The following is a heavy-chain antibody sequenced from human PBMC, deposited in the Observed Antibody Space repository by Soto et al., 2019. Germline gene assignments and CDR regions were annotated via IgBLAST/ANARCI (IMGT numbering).Heavy chain of an antibody. V-gene: IGHV6-1*01. CDR2: TYYRSKWFD. CDR3: ARGVAGRGYYFDY. D-gene: IGHD6-19*01. J-gene: IGHJ4*02. CDR1: GDRVANNSAA. Sequence: PSQTLSLTCAISGDRVANNSAAWNWIRQSPSRGLERLGRTYYRSKWFDDYAVSVKSRITVNPDTAKNHFSLQLNSVTPEDTAVYYCARGVAGRGYYFDYWGPGTLVTVSS.